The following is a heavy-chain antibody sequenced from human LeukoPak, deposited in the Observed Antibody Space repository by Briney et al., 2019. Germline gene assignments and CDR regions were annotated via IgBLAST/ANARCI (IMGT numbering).Heavy chain of an antibody. CDR1: GGTFSSYA. V-gene: IGHV1-69*13. J-gene: IGHJ5*02. D-gene: IGHD6-19*01. CDR3: ARTGRSSGWYWFDP. Sequence: ASVKVSCKASGGTFSSYAISWVRQAPGQGLEWMGGIIPIFGTANYAQKFQGRVTITADESTSTAYMELSSLGSEDTAVYYCARTGRSSGWYWFDPWGQGTLVTVSS. CDR2: IIPIFGTA.